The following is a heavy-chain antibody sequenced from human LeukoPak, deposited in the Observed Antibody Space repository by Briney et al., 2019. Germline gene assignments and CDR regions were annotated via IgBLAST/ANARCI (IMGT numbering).Heavy chain of an antibody. CDR3: ARDNNWGPDY. J-gene: IGHJ4*02. CDR1: GYTFTGHY. V-gene: IGHV1-2*02. D-gene: IGHD7-27*01. CDR2: IKPDTGVT. Sequence: ASVKVSCKASGYTFTGHYMHWVRQAPGQGLEWMGWIKPDTGVTYYAQNSQGRFTMTTDTSISTVYMELSSLRSDDTAVYYCARDNNWGPDYWGQGTLVTVSS.